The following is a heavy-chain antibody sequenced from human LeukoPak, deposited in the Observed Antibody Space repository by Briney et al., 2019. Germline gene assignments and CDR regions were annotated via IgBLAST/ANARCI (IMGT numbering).Heavy chain of an antibody. CDR1: GGSISSSSYY. Sequence: TSETLSLTCTVSGGSISSSSYYWGWIRQPPGKGLEWIGSIYYSGSTYYNPSLKSRVTISVDTSKNQFSLKLSSVTAADTAVYYCARDLPTVGAIGYWGQGTLVTVSS. V-gene: IGHV4-39*07. CDR3: ARDLPTVGAIGY. CDR2: IYYSGST. D-gene: IGHD1-26*01. J-gene: IGHJ4*02.